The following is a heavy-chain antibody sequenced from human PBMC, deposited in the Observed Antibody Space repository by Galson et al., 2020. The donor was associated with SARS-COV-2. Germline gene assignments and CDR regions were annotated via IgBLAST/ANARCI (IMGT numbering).Heavy chain of an antibody. CDR1: GYTFTGYY. CDR3: ARDRTQEFIVVVPAAINGSDY. V-gene: IGHV1-2*02. Sequence: ASVKVSCKASGYTFTGYYMHWVRQAPGQGLEWMGWINPNSGGTNYAQKFQGRVTMTRDTSISTAYMELSRLRSDDTAVYYCARDRTQEFIVVVPAAINGSDYWGQGTLVTVSS. J-gene: IGHJ4*02. CDR2: INPNSGGT. D-gene: IGHD2-2*01.